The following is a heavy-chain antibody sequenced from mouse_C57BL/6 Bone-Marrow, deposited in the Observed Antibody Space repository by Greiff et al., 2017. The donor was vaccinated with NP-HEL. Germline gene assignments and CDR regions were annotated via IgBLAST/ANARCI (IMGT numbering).Heavy chain of an antibody. J-gene: IGHJ4*01. CDR2: IYPGNSDT. CDR3: TKVPYYSKGYYAMDY. V-gene: IGHV1-5*01. D-gene: IGHD2-5*01. Sequence: EVQLQQSGTVLARPGASVKMSCKTSGYTFTSYWMHWVKQRPGQGLEWIGAIYPGNSDTSYNQKFKGKAKLTAVTSASTAYMELSSLTNEDSAVYYCTKVPYYSKGYYAMDYWGQGTSVTVSS. CDR1: GYTFTSYW.